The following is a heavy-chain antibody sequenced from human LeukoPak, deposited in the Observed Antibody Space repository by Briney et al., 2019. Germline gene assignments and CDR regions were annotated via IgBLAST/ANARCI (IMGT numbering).Heavy chain of an antibody. Sequence: GGSLRLSCAASGFSFSSHGMSWVRQAPGKGLEWVSGIIGGAGGTYYADSVKGRFTISRDNAKNTLYLQMNSLRAEDTAVYYCARDRWGLYYFDYWGQGTLVTVSS. D-gene: IGHD3-16*01. CDR2: IIGGAGGT. CDR3: ARDRWGLYYFDY. J-gene: IGHJ4*02. CDR1: GFSFSSHG. V-gene: IGHV3-23*01.